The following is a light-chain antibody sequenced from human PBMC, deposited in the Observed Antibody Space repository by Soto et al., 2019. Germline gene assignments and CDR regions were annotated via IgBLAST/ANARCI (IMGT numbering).Light chain of an antibody. V-gene: IGLV2-14*01. CDR2: EVS. CDR3: SSYTSSSTLVV. CDR1: SSDVGGYNY. J-gene: IGLJ2*01. Sequence: QSALTQPASVSGSPGQSITISCTGTSSDVGGYNYVSWYQQHPGKAPKLMIYEVSNRPSGVSNRFSVSKSGNTAYLTISGLQAEDEADYYCSSYTSSSTLVVFGGGTKLTVL.